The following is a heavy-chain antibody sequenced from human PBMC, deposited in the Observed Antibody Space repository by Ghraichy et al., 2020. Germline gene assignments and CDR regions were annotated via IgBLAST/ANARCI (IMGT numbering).Heavy chain of an antibody. CDR2: ISWNSGSI. D-gene: IGHD4-11*01. J-gene: IGHJ5*02. V-gene: IGHV3-9*01. CDR3: AKDNFDDYSNYYQGPGWFDP. Sequence: GGSLRLSCAASGFTFDDYAMHWVRQAPGKGLEWVSGISWNSGSIGYADSVKGRFTISRDNAKNSLYLQMNSLRAEDTALYYCAKDNFDDYSNYYQGPGWFDPWGQGTLVTVSS. CDR1: GFTFDDYA.